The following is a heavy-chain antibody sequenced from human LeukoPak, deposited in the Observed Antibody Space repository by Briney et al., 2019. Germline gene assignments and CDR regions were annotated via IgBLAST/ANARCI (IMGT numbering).Heavy chain of an antibody. Sequence: PGGSLRLSCAASGFPFSTYEMNWVRQAPGKGLEWVSYISSSGTTIFYADSVKGRFTISRGNAKNSLFLQMNSLRVEDTAFYYCVRSFGFDPWGQGTLVTVSS. CDR1: GFPFSTYE. J-gene: IGHJ5*02. V-gene: IGHV3-48*03. CDR2: ISSSGTTI. CDR3: VRSFGFDP.